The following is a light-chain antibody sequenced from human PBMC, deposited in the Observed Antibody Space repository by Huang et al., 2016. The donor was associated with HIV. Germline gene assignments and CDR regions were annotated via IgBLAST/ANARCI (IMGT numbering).Light chain of an antibody. CDR3: HQYGSSKAT. CDR1: QSVDSGY. V-gene: IGKV3-20*01. Sequence: VLTQSPGSVSVSLGDRVTVSCRASQSVDSGYLAWYQQKAGQSPTLLVYGTSSRASGIPSRFSGSGSGTEFTLTISRLEPEDFGVYYCHQYGSSKATFGQGTKVDI. J-gene: IGKJ1*01. CDR2: GTS.